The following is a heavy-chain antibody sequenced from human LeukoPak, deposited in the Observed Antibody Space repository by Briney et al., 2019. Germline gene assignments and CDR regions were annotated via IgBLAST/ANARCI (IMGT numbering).Heavy chain of an antibody. CDR1: GFTFSSYS. V-gene: IGHV3-21*01. CDR2: ISSSSSYI. Sequence: GGSLRLSCAASGFTFSSYSMNWVRQAPGKGLEWVSSISSSSSYIYYADSVKGRFTISRDNAKNSLYPQMNSLRAEDTAVYYCARDSGWYYYYGMDVWGQGTTVTVSS. J-gene: IGHJ6*02. D-gene: IGHD6-19*01. CDR3: ARDSGWYYYYGMDV.